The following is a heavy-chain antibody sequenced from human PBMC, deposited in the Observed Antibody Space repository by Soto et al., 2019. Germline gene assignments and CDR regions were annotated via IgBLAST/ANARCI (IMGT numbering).Heavy chain of an antibody. D-gene: IGHD3-3*01. CDR1: GFTFSSYA. CDR3: AKDPVSERFLTDYYYYMDV. Sequence: GGSLRLSCAASGFTFSSYAMSWVRQAPGKGLEWVSAISGSGGSTYYADSVKGRFTISRDNSKNTLYLQMNSLRAEDTAVYYCAKDPVSERFLTDYYYYMDVWGKGTTVTVSS. CDR2: ISGSGGST. J-gene: IGHJ6*03. V-gene: IGHV3-23*01.